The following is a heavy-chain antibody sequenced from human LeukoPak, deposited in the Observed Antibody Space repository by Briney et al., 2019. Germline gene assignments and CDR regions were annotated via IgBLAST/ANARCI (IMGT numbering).Heavy chain of an antibody. J-gene: IGHJ6*02. Sequence: PGGSLRLSCAASGFTFSSYSMNWVRQAPGKGLEWVSHISSGSGSISYADSVKGRFTISRDNAKNSLYLQMNSLRDEDTAVYYCARGPRWELLSYYYYGMDVWGQGTTVTVSS. CDR1: GFTFSSYS. D-gene: IGHD1-26*01. V-gene: IGHV3-48*02. CDR3: ARGPRWELLSYYYYGMDV. CDR2: ISSGSGSI.